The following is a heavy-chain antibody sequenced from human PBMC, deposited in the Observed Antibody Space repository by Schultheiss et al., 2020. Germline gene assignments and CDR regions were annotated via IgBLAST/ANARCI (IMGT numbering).Heavy chain of an antibody. Sequence: GESLKISCAASGFTFSSYAMNWVRQAPGKGLEWVSAISGSGGSTYYADSVKGRFTISRDNAKNSLYLQMNSLRPEDTALYYCAKGPRDYYYGMDVWGQGTTVTVSS. V-gene: IGHV3-23*01. CDR3: AKGPRDYYYGMDV. CDR2: ISGSGGST. CDR1: GFTFSSYA. J-gene: IGHJ6*02.